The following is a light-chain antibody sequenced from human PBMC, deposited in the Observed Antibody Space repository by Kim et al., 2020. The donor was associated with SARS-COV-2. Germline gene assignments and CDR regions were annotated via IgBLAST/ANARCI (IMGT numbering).Light chain of an antibody. CDR2: EVT. CDR1: SSDVGKYNF. CDR3: CSFASTSPLYV. Sequence: QSALTQPASVSGSPGQSITISCTGTSSDVGKYNFVSWYQQHPGKAPELMIYEVTKRPSGVSNRFSGSKSGNTASLTISGLQAEDEADYHCCSFASTSPLYVFGTGTKVTVL. J-gene: IGLJ1*01. V-gene: IGLV2-23*02.